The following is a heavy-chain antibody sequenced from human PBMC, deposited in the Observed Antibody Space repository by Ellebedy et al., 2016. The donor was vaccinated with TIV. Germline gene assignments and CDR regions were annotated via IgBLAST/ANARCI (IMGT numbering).Heavy chain of an antibody. CDR2: IWYDGSNK. V-gene: IGHV3-33*01. CDR3: AQQPRFLEWSQNQIDY. Sequence: GESLKISXAASGFTFSSYGMHWVRQAPGKGLEWVAVIWYDGSNKYYADSVKGRFTISRDNSKNTLYLQMNSLRAEDTAVYYCAQQPRFLEWSQNQIDYWGQGTLVTVSS. J-gene: IGHJ4*02. CDR1: GFTFSSYG. D-gene: IGHD3-3*01.